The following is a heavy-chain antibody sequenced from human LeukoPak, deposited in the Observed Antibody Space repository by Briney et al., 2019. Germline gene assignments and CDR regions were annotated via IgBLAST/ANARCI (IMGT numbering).Heavy chain of an antibody. Sequence: GDLRLSCAASGFTFSSYAMHWVRQAPGKGLEWVAVISYDGSNKYYADSVKGRFTISRDNSKNTLYLQMNSLRAEDTAVYYCARDQGIVGVLNWFDPWGQGTLVTVSS. J-gene: IGHJ5*02. CDR1: GFTFSSYA. V-gene: IGHV3-30-3*01. D-gene: IGHD1-26*01. CDR3: ARDQGIVGVLNWFDP. CDR2: ISYDGSNK.